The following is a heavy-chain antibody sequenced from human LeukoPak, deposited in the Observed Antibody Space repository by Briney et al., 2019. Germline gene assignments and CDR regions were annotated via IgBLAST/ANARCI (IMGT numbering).Heavy chain of an antibody. V-gene: IGHV3-7*01. J-gene: IGHJ4*02. D-gene: IGHD3-3*01. CDR1: GFTFSSYW. CDR3: ARVDFWSGYYPFDN. CDR2: IKQDGSEK. Sequence: GGSLRLSCAVSGFTFSSYWMSWVRQAPGKGLEWVANIKQDGSEKYYVDSVKGRFTISRDNAKNSLYLQMNSLRAEDTAVYYCARVDFWSGYYPFDNWGQGTLVTVSS.